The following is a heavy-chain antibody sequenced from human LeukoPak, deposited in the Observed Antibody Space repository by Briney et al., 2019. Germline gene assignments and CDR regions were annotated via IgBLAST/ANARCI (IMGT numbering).Heavy chain of an antibody. J-gene: IGHJ4*02. D-gene: IGHD3-10*01. V-gene: IGHV3-7*01. CDR1: GFTFSSYW. Sequence: GGSLRLSCAASGFTFSSYWMSWVRQAPGKGPEWVANIKQNGSEKYYVDSVKGRFTISRDNAKNSLYLQMNSLRAEDTAVYYCARESVWFGELPTGYWGQGTLVTVSS. CDR2: IKQNGSEK. CDR3: ARESVWFGELPTGY.